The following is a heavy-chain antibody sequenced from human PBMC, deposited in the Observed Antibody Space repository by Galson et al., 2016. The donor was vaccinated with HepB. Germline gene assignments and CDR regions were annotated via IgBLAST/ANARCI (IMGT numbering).Heavy chain of an antibody. D-gene: IGHD3-3*01. CDR2: IWYDGSNK. CDR3: ARVSAFWSGLPDH. V-gene: IGHV3-33*01. Sequence: SLRLSCAASGFTFSSYGMHWVRQAPGKGLEWVALIWYDGSNKYYADSVKGRFTISRDSSKSTLYLQMNSLRAEDTAIYYCARVSAFWSGLPDHWGQGTQVTVS. CDR1: GFTFSSYG. J-gene: IGHJ4*02.